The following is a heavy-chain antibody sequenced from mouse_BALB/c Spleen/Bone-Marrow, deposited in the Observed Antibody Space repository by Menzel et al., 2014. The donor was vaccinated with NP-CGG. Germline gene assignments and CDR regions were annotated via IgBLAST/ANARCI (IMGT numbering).Heavy chain of an antibody. V-gene: IGHV3-2*02. D-gene: IGHD1-1*01. CDR1: GYSITSDYA. Sequence: EVKVEESGPGLVKPSQSLSLTCTVTGYSITSDYAWNWIRQFPGNKLEWMGYISYSGSTSYNPSLKSRISLTRDTSKNQYFLQLNSVTTEDTATYYCARNAYYYGNREFPYWGQGTLVTVSA. J-gene: IGHJ3*01. CDR2: ISYSGST. CDR3: ARNAYYYGNREFPY.